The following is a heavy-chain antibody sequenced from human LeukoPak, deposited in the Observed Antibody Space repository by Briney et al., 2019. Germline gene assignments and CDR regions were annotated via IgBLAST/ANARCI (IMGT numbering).Heavy chain of an antibody. D-gene: IGHD6-13*01. CDR1: GFTFSSYA. CDR2: ISYDGSNK. Sequence: GGSLRLSCAASGFTFSSYAMHWVRQAPGKGLEWVAVISYDGSNKYYADSVKGRFTISRDNSKNTLYLQMNSLRAEDTAVYYCARGPAYGWVYSSSWYGSCDYWGQGTLVTVSS. V-gene: IGHV3-30-3*01. J-gene: IGHJ4*02. CDR3: ARGPAYGWVYSSSWYGSCDY.